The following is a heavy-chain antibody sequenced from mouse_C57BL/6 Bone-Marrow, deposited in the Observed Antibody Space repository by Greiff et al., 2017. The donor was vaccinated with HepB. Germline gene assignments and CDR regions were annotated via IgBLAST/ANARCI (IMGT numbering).Heavy chain of an antibody. CDR2: IHPNSGST. D-gene: IGHD2-1*01. Sequence: QVQLQQPGAELVKPGASVKLSCKASGYTFTSYWMHWVKQRPGQGLEWIGMIHPNSGSTNYNEKFKSKATLTVDKSSSTAYMQLSSLTSEDSAVYYWSRRGYGNYGAMDYWGQGTSVTVSS. CDR3: SRRGYGNYGAMDY. J-gene: IGHJ4*01. CDR1: GYTFTSYW. V-gene: IGHV1-64*01.